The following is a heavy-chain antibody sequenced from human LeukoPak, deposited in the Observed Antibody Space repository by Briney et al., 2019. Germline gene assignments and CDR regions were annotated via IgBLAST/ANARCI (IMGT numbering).Heavy chain of an antibody. CDR3: ARVNQPVLHDY. J-gene: IGHJ4*02. CDR1: GFTFSSYE. V-gene: IGHV3-48*03. CDR2: ISSSGSTI. D-gene: IGHD2-15*01. Sequence: GGSLRLSCAASGFTFSSYEMNWVRQAPGKGLEWVSYISSSGSTIYSADSVKGRFTISRDNAKNSLYLQMNSLRAEDTAVYYCARVNQPVLHDYWGQGTLVTVSS.